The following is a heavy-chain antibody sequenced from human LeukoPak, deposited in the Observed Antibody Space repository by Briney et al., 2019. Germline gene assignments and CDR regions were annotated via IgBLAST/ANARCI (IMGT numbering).Heavy chain of an antibody. CDR3: ARDPTTVTTIFDS. CDR1: GGSIGSYY. CDR2: IYYSGST. Sequence: SETLSLTCTVSGGSIGSYYWSWIRQPPGKGLEWIGYIYYSGSTNYNPSLKSRVSMSGDTSKNQVSLKLRSVTAADTAVYYCARDPTTVTTIFDSWGQGTLVTVSS. V-gene: IGHV4-59*12. J-gene: IGHJ4*02. D-gene: IGHD4-17*01.